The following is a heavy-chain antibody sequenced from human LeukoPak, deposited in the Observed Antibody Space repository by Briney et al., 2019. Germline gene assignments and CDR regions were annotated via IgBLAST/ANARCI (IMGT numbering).Heavy chain of an antibody. CDR2: IYHSGST. CDR1: GYSISGGYY. Sequence: SETLSLTCAVSGYSISGGYYWGWIRQPPGKGLEWIGSIYHSGSTYYNPSLKSRVTISVDTSKNQFSLKLSSVTAADTAVYYCARDQYCSSTRCSTGYYYMDVWGKGTTVTVSS. D-gene: IGHD2-2*01. CDR3: ARDQYCSSTRCSTGYYYMDV. V-gene: IGHV4-38-2*02. J-gene: IGHJ6*03.